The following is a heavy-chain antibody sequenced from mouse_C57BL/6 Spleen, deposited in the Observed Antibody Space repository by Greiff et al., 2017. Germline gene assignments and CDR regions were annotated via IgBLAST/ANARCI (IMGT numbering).Heavy chain of an antibody. J-gene: IGHJ1*03. CDR1: GYTFTSYW. D-gene: IGHD1-1*01. Sequence: QVQLQQPGAELVMPGASVKLSCKASGYTFTSYWMHWVKQRPGQGLEWIGEIDPSDSYTNYNQKFKGKSTLTVDKSSSTAYMQLSSLTSEDSAVYCCALYGSTYWYFDVWGTGTTVTVSA. CDR3: ALYGSTYWYFDV. V-gene: IGHV1-69*01. CDR2: IDPSDSYT.